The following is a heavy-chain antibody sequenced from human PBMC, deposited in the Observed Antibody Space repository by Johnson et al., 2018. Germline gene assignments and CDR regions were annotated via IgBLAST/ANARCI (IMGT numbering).Heavy chain of an antibody. CDR2: IYHSGST. V-gene: IGHV4-4*02. CDR1: GGSISSSNW. J-gene: IGHJ3*02. Sequence: QLQQSGPGLVKPSGTLSLTCAVSGGSISSSNWWSWVRQPPGKGLEWIGEIYHSGSTNYNPSLKSRVTISVDKSKNQFSLKLSSVTAAGTAVYYCARARITLIVVTTSDAFDIWGQGTMVTVSS. CDR3: ARARITLIVVTTSDAFDI. D-gene: IGHD3-22*01.